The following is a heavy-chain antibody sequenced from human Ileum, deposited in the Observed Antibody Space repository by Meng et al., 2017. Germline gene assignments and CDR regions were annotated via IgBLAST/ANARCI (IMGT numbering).Heavy chain of an antibody. CDR1: GASVTTSHYQ. D-gene: IGHD7-27*01. V-gene: IGHV4-61*01. Sequence: QEQLRQWGARLWKPSETPSLICTVSGASVTTSHYQWGWIRQPPGKGLEWIGYASTNYNPSLKSRLTISLDTSKNQVSLKLTSVTAADTAVYYCARDHWGSLDYWGQGILVTVSS. CDR2: AST. CDR3: ARDHWGSLDY. J-gene: IGHJ4*02.